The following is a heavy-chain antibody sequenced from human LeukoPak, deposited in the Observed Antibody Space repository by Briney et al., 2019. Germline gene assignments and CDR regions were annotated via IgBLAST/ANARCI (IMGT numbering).Heavy chain of an antibody. J-gene: IGHJ3*01. D-gene: IGHD4-23*01. CDR3: ARDDYGGFRT. V-gene: IGHV1-69*06. CDR1: GYTLTSYG. CDR2: IIPIFGTA. Sequence: VASVKVSCKASGYTLTSYGISWVRQAPGQGLEWMGGIIPIFGTANYAQKFQGRVTITADKSTSTAYMELSSLRSEDTAVYYCARDDYGGFRTWGQGTMVTVSS.